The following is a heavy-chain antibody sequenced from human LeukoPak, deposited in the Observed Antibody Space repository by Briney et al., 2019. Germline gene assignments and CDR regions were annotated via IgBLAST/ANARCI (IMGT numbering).Heavy chain of an antibody. CDR1: GFTFSSYW. J-gene: IGHJ6*03. D-gene: IGHD6-6*01. V-gene: IGHV3-74*01. CDR3: ARGPIAARPGDYYYYYYMDV. CDR2: INSDGSST. Sequence: GGSLRLSCAASGFTFSSYWMHWVRQAPGKGLVWVSRINSDGSSTSYADSVKGRFTISRDNAKNTLYLQMNSLRAEDTAVYYCARGPIAARPGDYYYYYYMDVWGKGTTVTVSS.